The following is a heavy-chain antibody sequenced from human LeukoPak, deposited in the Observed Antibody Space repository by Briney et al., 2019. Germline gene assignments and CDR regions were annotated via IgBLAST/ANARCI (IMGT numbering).Heavy chain of an antibody. Sequence: AETLSLTCAVYGVPFSAYYGSWIRQPPGEGLELIGEINHSGNNNSNPSLKSRAPISVDTSKNQFSLNLSSVPAADTAVYDCARDGKGRWLTSTRPFWYFDLWGRGTLVTVSS. V-gene: IGHV4-34*01. J-gene: IGHJ2*01. CDR2: INHSGNN. CDR1: GVPFSAYY. D-gene: IGHD5-24*01. CDR3: ARDGKGRWLTSTRPFWYFDL.